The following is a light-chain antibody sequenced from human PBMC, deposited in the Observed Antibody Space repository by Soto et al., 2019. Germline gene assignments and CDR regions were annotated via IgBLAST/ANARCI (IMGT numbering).Light chain of an antibody. Sequence: DIQMTQSPSSLSASVVDRVTITCRASQGITNYLNWYQQKLGQAPRLLIYAASTLESGVPSRFSGSGSETDFTLSISSLQSEDFAVYYCQEYNTWPWTFGQGTKVDIK. CDR2: AAS. CDR3: QEYNTWPWT. J-gene: IGKJ1*01. V-gene: IGKV1-39*02. CDR1: QGITNY.